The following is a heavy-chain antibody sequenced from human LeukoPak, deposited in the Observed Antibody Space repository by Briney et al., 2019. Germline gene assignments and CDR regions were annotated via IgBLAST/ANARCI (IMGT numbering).Heavy chain of an antibody. CDR1: GFTFSSYD. CDR3: ARYSSSWHYYFDY. J-gene: IGHJ4*02. Sequence: GGSLRLSWAASGFTFSSYDMNWVRQAPGRGLEWVSYISSSGNTIYYTDSVKGRFTISRDNAQNSLYLQMNSLRAEDTAVYYCARYSSSWHYYFDYWGQGTLVTVSS. V-gene: IGHV3-48*03. CDR2: ISSSGNTI. D-gene: IGHD6-13*01.